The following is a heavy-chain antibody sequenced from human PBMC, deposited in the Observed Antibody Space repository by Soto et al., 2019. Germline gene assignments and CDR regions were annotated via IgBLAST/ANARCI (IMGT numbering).Heavy chain of an antibody. CDR1: AFTFSSYG. CDR2: IWYDGSNK. Sequence: QVQLVESGGGVVQPGRSLRLSCAASAFTFSSYGMHWVRQAPGKGLEWVAVIWYDGSNKYYADSVKGRFTISRDNSKNTLYLQMNSLRAEDTAVYYCATYSGYGEANDYCDYWGQGTLVTVSS. J-gene: IGHJ4*02. CDR3: ATYSGYGEANDYCDY. D-gene: IGHD5-12*01. V-gene: IGHV3-33*01.